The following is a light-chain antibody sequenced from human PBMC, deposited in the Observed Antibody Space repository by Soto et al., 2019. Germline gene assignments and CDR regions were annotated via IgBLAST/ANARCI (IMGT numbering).Light chain of an antibody. J-gene: IGKJ1*01. CDR3: QQYGSSPWT. Sequence: EIVLTQSPANLSLSPGDRATLSCRASQSVSSYLAWYQQKPGQAPRLLIYDASNRATGIPARFSGSGSGTDFTLTISSLEPEDFAVYYCQQYGSSPWTFGQGTKVDIK. CDR2: DAS. V-gene: IGKV3-11*01. CDR1: QSVSSY.